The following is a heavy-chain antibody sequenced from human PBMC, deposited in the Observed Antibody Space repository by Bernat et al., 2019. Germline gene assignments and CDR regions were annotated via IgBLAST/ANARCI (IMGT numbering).Heavy chain of an antibody. CDR2: IYYSGST. J-gene: IGHJ4*02. Sequence: QVQLQESGPGLVKPSETLSLTCTVSGGSISSYYWSWIRQPPGKGLEWIGYIYYSGSTNYNPSLKSRVTISVDTSKNQFSLKLSSVTAADTAVYYCARGMGDFWSGYYTTFWDYWGQGTLVTVSS. CDR3: ARGMGDFWSGYYTTFWDY. CDR1: GGSISSYY. V-gene: IGHV4-59*01. D-gene: IGHD3-3*01.